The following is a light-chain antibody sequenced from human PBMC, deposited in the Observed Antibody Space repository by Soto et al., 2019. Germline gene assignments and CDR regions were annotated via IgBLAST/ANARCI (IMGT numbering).Light chain of an antibody. CDR3: QQYGPSPMYT. CDR2: RAS. V-gene: IGKV3-20*01. J-gene: IGKJ2*01. CDR1: QSVSSNY. Sequence: EIVLTQSPGTLSLSPGERATLSCRASQSVSSNYLAWYQQKPGQAPKVLIYRASIRATGIPDRFTGSGSGTDFTLTISRLEPEDFAVYYCQQYGPSPMYTFGQGTNLEIK.